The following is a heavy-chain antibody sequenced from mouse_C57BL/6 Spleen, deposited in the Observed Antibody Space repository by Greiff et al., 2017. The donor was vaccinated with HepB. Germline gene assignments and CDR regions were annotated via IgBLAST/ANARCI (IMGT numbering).Heavy chain of an antibody. J-gene: IGHJ4*01. V-gene: IGHV1-19*01. CDR1: GYTFTDYY. CDR3: ARRGNYDAMDY. CDR2: INPYNGGT. Sequence: EVQLQQSGPVLVKPGASVKMSCKASGYTFTDYYMNWVKQSHGKSLEWIGVINPYNGGTSYNQKFKGKATLTVDKSSSTAYMELNSLTSEDSAVYYGARRGNYDAMDYWGQGTSVTVSS. D-gene: IGHD2-1*01.